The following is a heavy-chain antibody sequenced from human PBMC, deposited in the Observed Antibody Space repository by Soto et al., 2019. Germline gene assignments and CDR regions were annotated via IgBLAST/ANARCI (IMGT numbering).Heavy chain of an antibody. CDR1: GYSFTSYW. CDR2: IDPSDSYT. J-gene: IGHJ4*02. Sequence: GESLKISCKGSGYSFTSYWISWVRQMPGKGLEWMGRIDPSDSYTNYSPSFQGHVTISADKSISTAYLQWSSLKASDTAMYYCARHPPPRTMIVVVIRSYWGQGTLVTVSS. D-gene: IGHD3-22*01. CDR3: ARHPPPRTMIVVVIRSY. V-gene: IGHV5-10-1*01.